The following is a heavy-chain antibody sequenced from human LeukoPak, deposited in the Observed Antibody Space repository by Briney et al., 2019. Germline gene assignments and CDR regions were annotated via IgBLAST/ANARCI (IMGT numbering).Heavy chain of an antibody. Sequence: PGGSLRLSSAASGFTFSSQVMSWVRQAPGKGLEWVSAISGSGGSTYYADSVKGRFTISRDNSKNTLYLQMNSLRVEDTAVYYCAKERGGDFIDYWGQGTLVTVSS. D-gene: IGHD2-21*02. CDR2: ISGSGGST. CDR3: AKERGGDFIDY. V-gene: IGHV3-23*01. CDR1: GFTFSSQV. J-gene: IGHJ4*02.